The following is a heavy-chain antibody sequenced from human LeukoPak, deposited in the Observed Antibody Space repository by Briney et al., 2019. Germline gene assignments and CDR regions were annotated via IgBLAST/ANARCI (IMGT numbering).Heavy chain of an antibody. Sequence: ASVKVSCTASGYTFTSFFMHWVRQAPGQGLEWMGWINTNTGNPTYAQGFTGRFVFSLDTSVSTAYLQISSLKAEDTAVYYCAREGNWEPGDYWGQGTLVTVSS. CDR1: GYTFTSFF. CDR2: INTNTGNP. CDR3: AREGNWEPGDY. J-gene: IGHJ4*02. V-gene: IGHV7-4-1*02. D-gene: IGHD1-26*01.